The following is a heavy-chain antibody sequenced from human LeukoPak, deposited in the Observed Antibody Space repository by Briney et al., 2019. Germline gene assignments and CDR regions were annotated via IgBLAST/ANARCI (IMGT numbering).Heavy chain of an antibody. CDR3: ARDLVLGSGSYGQ. CDR2: IHGDGTFT. CDR1: GFTFSTYW. J-gene: IGHJ4*02. D-gene: IGHD3-10*01. Sequence: GGSLRLSCAASGFTFSTYWMHWVRQAPGKGLVWVSRIHGDGTFTTSADSVMGRLTISRDNAQNMVYLQMNSLRVEDTAVYYCARDLVLGSGSYGQWGQGTLVTVSS. V-gene: IGHV3-74*01.